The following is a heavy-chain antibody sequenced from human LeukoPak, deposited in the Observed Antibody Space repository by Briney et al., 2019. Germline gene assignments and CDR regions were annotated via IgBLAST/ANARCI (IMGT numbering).Heavy chain of an antibody. D-gene: IGHD6-13*01. CDR3: ARSTGGYSSSWYDY. Sequence: GASVKVSCKASGGTFISYAISWVRQAPGQGLEWMGGIIPIFGTANYAQKFQGRVTITADESTSTAYMELSSLRSEDTAVYYCARSTGGYSSSWYDYWGQGTLVAVSS. J-gene: IGHJ4*02. CDR2: IIPIFGTA. CDR1: GGTFISYA. V-gene: IGHV1-69*01.